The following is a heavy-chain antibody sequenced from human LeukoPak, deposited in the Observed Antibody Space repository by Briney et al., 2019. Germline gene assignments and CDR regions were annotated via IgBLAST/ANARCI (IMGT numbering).Heavy chain of an antibody. CDR2: IWYDGSNK. Sequence: GGSLRLSCAASGFTFSSYGMHWVRQAPGKGLEWVAVIWYDGSNKYYADSVKGRFTISRDNSKNTLYLQMNSLGAEDTAVYYCARDAGVVVVKGELDYWGQGTLVTVSS. V-gene: IGHV3-33*01. CDR1: GFTFSSYG. CDR3: ARDAGVVVVKGELDY. J-gene: IGHJ4*02. D-gene: IGHD2-15*01.